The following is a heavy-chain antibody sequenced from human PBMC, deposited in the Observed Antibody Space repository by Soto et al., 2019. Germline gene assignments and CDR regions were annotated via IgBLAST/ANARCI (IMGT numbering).Heavy chain of an antibody. CDR2: ISYDGTNK. CDR1: GFTFSTYA. D-gene: IGHD5-18*01. Sequence: QVQLVESGGGVVQPGRSLRLSCAASGFTFSTYAMHWVRQAPGKGLEWVAVISYDGTNKYYADSVRGRFTISRDNSKNTLFQQMTIRRDEDTAVYYCAKDGGGCNYGYVILDKYYYGMDVSGQGTTVTVSS. J-gene: IGHJ6*02. CDR3: AKDGGGCNYGYVILDKYYYGMDV. V-gene: IGHV3-30-3*01.